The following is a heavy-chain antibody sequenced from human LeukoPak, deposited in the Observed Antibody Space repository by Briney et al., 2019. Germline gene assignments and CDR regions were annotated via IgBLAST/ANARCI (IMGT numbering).Heavy chain of an antibody. CDR3: ARGTLKAAATDFDY. CDR2: INWNGGRT. D-gene: IGHD6-13*01. CDR1: GFTFDDYG. V-gene: IGHV3-20*04. J-gene: IGHJ4*02. Sequence: GGSLRLSCAASGFTFDDYGMSWVRQAPGKGLEWVSGINWNGGRTGYADSVKGRFTISRDNAKNSLYLQMNSLRAEDTALYYCARGTLKAAATDFDYWGQGTLVTVSS.